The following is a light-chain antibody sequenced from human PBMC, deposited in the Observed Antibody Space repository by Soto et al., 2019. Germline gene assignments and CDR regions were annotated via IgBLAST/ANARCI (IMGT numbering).Light chain of an antibody. CDR1: QSVASSY. J-gene: IGKJ4*01. Sequence: ESVLTQSPGTLSLSPGERATLSCRASQSVASSYLAWYQPKPGQAPRLLISGASSRATGIPDRFSGSVSGTDFTLTIRRLEPEDFAVYYCQLYGSSPPLTFGAGTKVEI. CDR3: QLYGSSPPLT. CDR2: GAS. V-gene: IGKV3-20*01.